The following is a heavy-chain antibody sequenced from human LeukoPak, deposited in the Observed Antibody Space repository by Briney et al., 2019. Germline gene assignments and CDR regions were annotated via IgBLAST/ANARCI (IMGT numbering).Heavy chain of an antibody. V-gene: IGHV1-3*01. D-gene: IGHD1-1*01. CDR2: INAGNGNT. CDR1: GYTFTSYA. CDR3: ARDLRWNGGAFDI. J-gene: IGHJ3*02. Sequence: ASVKVSCKASGYTFTSYAMHWVRQAPGQRLEWMGWINAGNGNTKYSQKFQGRVTITRDTSASTAYMELSSLRSEDTAVYYCARDLRWNGGAFDIWGQGTMVTVSS.